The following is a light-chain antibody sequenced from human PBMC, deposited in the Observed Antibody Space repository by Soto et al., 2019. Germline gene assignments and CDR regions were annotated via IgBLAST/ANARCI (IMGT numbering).Light chain of an antibody. J-gene: IGKJ4*01. V-gene: IGKV1-5*03. CDR2: KAS. CDR1: QSVRSW. Sequence: DIQMTQSPSTLSASVGDRVPITCRSSQSVRSWLAWYQQKPGKAPKLLIYKASSLESGVPSRFSGSGSGTEFTLTISSLQPDDFATYYCQQYNSYPLTFGGGTKVDI. CDR3: QQYNSYPLT.